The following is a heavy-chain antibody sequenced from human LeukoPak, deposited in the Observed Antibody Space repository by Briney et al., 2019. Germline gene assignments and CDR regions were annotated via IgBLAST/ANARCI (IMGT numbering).Heavy chain of an antibody. V-gene: IGHV4-59*08. CDR3: ARQIAAAGFNWFDP. J-gene: IGHJ5*02. Sequence: SETLSLTCTVSGGSISSYYWSWIRQPPGKGLEWIGYIYYSGSTNYNPSLKSRVTISVDTSKNQFSLKPSSVTAADTAVYYCARQIAAAGFNWFDPWGQGTLVTVSS. CDR1: GGSISSYY. D-gene: IGHD6-13*01. CDR2: IYYSGST.